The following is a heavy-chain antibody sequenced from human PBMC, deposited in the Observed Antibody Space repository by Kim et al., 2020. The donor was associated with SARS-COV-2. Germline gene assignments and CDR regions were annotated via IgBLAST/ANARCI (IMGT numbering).Heavy chain of an antibody. Sequence: GGSLRLSCAASGFTSSSYSMNWVRQAPGKGLEWVSYISSSSSTIYYADSVKGRFTISRDNAKNSLYLQMNSLRDEDTAVYYCARDPYFTIFGVAPPFYYYYYMDVWGKGTTVTVSS. CDR1: GFTSSSYS. D-gene: IGHD3-3*01. CDR2: ISSSSSTI. V-gene: IGHV3-48*02. J-gene: IGHJ6*03. CDR3: ARDPYFTIFGVAPPFYYYYYMDV.